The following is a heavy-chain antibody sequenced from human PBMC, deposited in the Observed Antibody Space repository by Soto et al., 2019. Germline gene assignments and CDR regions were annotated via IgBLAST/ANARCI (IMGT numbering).Heavy chain of an antibody. Sequence: QVQLVESGGGVVQPGRSLRLSCAASGFTFSSYAMHWVRQAPGKGLEWVAVISYDGSNKYYADSVKGRFTIFRDNSKNTLYLQMNSLRAEDTAVYYCARSHSSGWTRFDYWGQGTLVTVSS. CDR3: ARSHSSGWTRFDY. J-gene: IGHJ4*02. CDR2: ISYDGSNK. D-gene: IGHD6-19*01. V-gene: IGHV3-30-3*01. CDR1: GFTFSSYA.